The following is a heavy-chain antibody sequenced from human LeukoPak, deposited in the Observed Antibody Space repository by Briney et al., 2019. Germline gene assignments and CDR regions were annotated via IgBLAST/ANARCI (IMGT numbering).Heavy chain of an antibody. Sequence: GGSLRLSCAASGFTFSSYAMSWVRQAPGKGLEWVSAISGSGGSTYYADSVKGRFTISRGNSKNTLYLQMNSLRAEDTAIYYCAKDRRYYDILTGYYTTTGDHDYWGQGTLVTVSS. CDR3: AKDRRYYDILTGYYTTTGDHDY. CDR1: GFTFSSYA. D-gene: IGHD3-9*01. CDR2: ISGSGGST. V-gene: IGHV3-23*01. J-gene: IGHJ4*02.